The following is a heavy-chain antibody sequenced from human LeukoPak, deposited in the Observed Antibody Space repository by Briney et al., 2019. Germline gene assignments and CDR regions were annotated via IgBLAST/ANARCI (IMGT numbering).Heavy chain of an antibody. CDR1: GFTFSSYA. V-gene: IGHV3-30-3*01. J-gene: IGHJ4*02. CDR2: ISYDGSNK. CDR3: ARDRAVPAAKTYYFDY. Sequence: GGSLRLSCAASGFTFSSYAMHWVRQAPGKGLEWVAVISYDGSNKYYADSVKGRFTISRDNSKNTLYLQMNSLRAEDTAVYYWARDRAVPAAKTYYFDYWGQEPLVTVSS. D-gene: IGHD2-2*01.